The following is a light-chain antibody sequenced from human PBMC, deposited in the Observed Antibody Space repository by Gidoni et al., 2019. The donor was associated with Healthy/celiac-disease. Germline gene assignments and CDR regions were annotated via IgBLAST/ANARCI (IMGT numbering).Light chain of an antibody. Sequence: DIQMTQSPSSLSASVGDRVTLTCRASQSISSYLNWYQQKPGKAPKLLIYAAYSLQSGVPSRCSGSGAGTDFTLTISSLQPEDVATYCCQQSYSTPTFGQGTKVEIK. V-gene: IGKV1-39*01. CDR3: QQSYSTPT. CDR2: AAY. J-gene: IGKJ1*01. CDR1: QSISSY.